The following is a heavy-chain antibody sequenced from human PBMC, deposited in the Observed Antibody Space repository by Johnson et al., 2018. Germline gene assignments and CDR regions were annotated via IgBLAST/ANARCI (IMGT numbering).Heavy chain of an antibody. J-gene: IGHJ3*02. CDR2: IISDGSST. V-gene: IGHV3-74*01. CDR1: GFTFSSYW. CDR3: ATANSHAFDM. Sequence: VQLQESGGGLVQPGGSLRLSCAASGFTFSSYWMHWVRQAPGKGLVWVSRIISDGSSTSYADSVKGRFTISRDNAKNTLYLQRNSLRAEDPAVYYCATANSHAFDMWGQGTMVTVSS. D-gene: IGHD4-23*01.